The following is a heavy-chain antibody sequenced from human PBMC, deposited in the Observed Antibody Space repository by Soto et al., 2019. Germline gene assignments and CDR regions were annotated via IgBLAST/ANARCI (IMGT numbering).Heavy chain of an antibody. Sequence: PGGSLRLSCAASGFTFSSYGMHWVRQAPGKGLEWVAVISYDGSNKYYADSVKGRFTISRDNSKNTLYLQMNSLRAEDTAVYYCAKSGSSSWCEAYYWGQGTLVTVSS. CDR2: ISYDGSNK. CDR3: AKSGSSSWCEAYY. V-gene: IGHV3-30*18. D-gene: IGHD6-13*01. J-gene: IGHJ4*02. CDR1: GFTFSSYG.